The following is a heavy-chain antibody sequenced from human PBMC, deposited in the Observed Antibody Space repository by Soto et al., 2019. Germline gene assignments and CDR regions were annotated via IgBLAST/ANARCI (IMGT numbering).Heavy chain of an antibody. Sequence: SATLSLACSVSVDAISNYYWSWIRQTPGRGLEWIGCVHESGSTDYNPSLRGRVIISLHTSKSQFSLSLRSATAADTATYYCARGTRALITSFFAYWGQGIPVTVSS. CDR3: ARGTRALITSFFAY. CDR2: VHESGST. V-gene: IGHV4-59*03. D-gene: IGHD1-20*01. J-gene: IGHJ4*02. CDR1: VDAISNYY.